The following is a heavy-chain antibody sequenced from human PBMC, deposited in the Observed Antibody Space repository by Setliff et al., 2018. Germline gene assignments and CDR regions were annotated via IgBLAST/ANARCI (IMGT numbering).Heavy chain of an antibody. CDR2: IGDGNDYI. CDR1: GFAFSGNI. CDR3: VRDKVWFFFGDINSFED. V-gene: IGHV3-21*01. Sequence: PGGSLRLSCAASGFAFSGNILSWVRQAPGKGLEWVSSIGDGNDYIFYADSVKGLFTISRDNTKNSLYLQMNSLRVEDSAVYYCVRDKVWFFFGDINSFEDWGQGTLVTVSS. D-gene: IGHD2-15*01. J-gene: IGHJ4*02.